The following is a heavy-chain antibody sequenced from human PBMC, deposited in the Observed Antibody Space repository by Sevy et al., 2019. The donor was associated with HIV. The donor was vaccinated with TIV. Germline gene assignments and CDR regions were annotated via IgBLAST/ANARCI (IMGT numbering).Heavy chain of an antibody. V-gene: IGHV3-21*01. D-gene: IGHD6-6*01. CDR3: ARDLREYSSSSKYYFDY. CDR1: GFTFSSYS. CDR2: INSSNNYI. Sequence: GGSLRLSCAASGFTFSSYSMNWVRQAPGKGLEWVSSINSSNNYIYYADSLKGRFNISRDNAKNSLYLQMNSLRAEDTAVYYCARDLREYSSSSKYYFDYWGQGILVTVSS. J-gene: IGHJ4*02.